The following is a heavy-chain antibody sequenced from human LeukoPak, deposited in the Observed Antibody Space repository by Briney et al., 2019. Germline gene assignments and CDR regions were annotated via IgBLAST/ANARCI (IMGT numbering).Heavy chain of an antibody. V-gene: IGHV4-59*01. J-gene: IGHJ3*02. CDR2: IYYSGST. Sequence: SETMSLTCTVSGGSISSYYWSWIRQPPGKGQEWIGYIYYSGSTNYNPSLKSRVTISVDTSKNQFSLKLSSVTAADTAVYDCARDNKWSPGAFDIWGQGTMVTVSS. CDR1: GGSISSYY. CDR3: ARDNKWSPGAFDI. D-gene: IGHD2-8*01.